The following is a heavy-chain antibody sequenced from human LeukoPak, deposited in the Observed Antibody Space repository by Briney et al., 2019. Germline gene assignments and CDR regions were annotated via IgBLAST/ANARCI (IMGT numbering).Heavy chain of an antibody. CDR3: ARVGDVLRYFDWLLESNWFDP. CDR2: ISAYNGNT. Sequence: ASVKVSCKASGYTFTSCGISWVRQAPGQGLEWMGWISAYNGNTNYAQKLQGRVTMTTDTSTSTAYMELRSLRSDDTAVYYCARVGDVLRYFDWLLESNWFDPWGQGTLVTVSS. CDR1: GYTFTSCG. V-gene: IGHV1-18*01. J-gene: IGHJ5*02. D-gene: IGHD3-9*01.